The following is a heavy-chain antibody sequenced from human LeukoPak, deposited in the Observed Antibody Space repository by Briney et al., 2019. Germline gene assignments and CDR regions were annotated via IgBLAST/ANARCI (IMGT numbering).Heavy chain of an antibody. D-gene: IGHD1-26*01. CDR3: ARDLWEYYYGMDV. Sequence: GASVKVSRKASGGTFSSYAISWVRQAPGQGLEWMGGIIPIFGTANYAQKFQGRVTITVDESTSTAYMELSSLRSEDTAVYYCARDLWEYYYGMDVWGQGTTVTVSS. V-gene: IGHV1-69*13. J-gene: IGHJ6*02. CDR2: IIPIFGTA. CDR1: GGTFSSYA.